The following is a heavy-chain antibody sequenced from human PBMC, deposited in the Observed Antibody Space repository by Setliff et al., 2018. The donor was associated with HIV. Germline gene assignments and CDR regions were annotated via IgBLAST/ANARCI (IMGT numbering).Heavy chain of an antibody. CDR2: IYNSGYS. D-gene: IGHD2-2*01. V-gene: IGHV4-59*08. CDR3: ARLAIPAATTDY. Sequence: SETLSLTCKVSGAPISSYYWNWIRQPPGKGLEWIGYIYNSGYSNSKPSLKSRVTISLDTSKNQFSLKLNSVTAADTAVYYCARLAIPAATTDYWGQGTLVTVSS. CDR1: GAPISSYY. J-gene: IGHJ4*02.